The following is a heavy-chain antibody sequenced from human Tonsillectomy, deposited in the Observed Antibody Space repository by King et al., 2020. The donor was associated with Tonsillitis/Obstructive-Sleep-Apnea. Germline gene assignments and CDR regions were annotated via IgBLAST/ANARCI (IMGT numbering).Heavy chain of an antibody. Sequence: VQLVESGGGVVQPGGSLRLSCAASGFTFDDYAMHWVRQAPGKGLEWVSLISGDGGSTYYADSVKGRFTISRDNSKNSRYLQMNSLRTEDTALYYCAKAGGSRITIFGVVKTDYYYMDVWGKGTTVTVSS. CDR1: GFTFDDYA. J-gene: IGHJ6*03. CDR2: ISGDGGST. D-gene: IGHD3-3*01. V-gene: IGHV3-43*02. CDR3: AKAGGSRITIFGVVKTDYYYMDV.